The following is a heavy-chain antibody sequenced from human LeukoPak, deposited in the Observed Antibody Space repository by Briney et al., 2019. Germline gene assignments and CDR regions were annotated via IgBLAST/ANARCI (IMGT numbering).Heavy chain of an antibody. CDR1: GGSISSGGYY. CDR3: AREEYSSSSPGY. CDR2: IYHSGST. V-gene: IGHV4-30-2*01. D-gene: IGHD6-13*01. J-gene: IGHJ4*02. Sequence: TSETLSLTCTVSGGSISSGGYYWSWIRQPPGKGLEWIGYIYHSGSTYYNPSLKSRVTISVDRSKNQFSLKLSSVTAADTAVYYCAREEYSSSSPGYWGQGTLVTVSS.